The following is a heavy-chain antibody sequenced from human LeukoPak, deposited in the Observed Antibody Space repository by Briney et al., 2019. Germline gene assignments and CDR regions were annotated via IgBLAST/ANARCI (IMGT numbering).Heavy chain of an antibody. V-gene: IGHV4-31*03. D-gene: IGHD3-10*01. CDR3: ARGDRHGSADY. CDR2: IYYSGST. Sequence: ASETLSLTCTVSGGSISSGGYYWSWIRQHPGKGLEWIGYIYYSGSTYYNPSLKSRVTISVDTSKNQFSLKLSSVTAADTAVYYCARGDRHGSADYWGQGTLVTVSS. J-gene: IGHJ4*02. CDR1: GGSISSGGYY.